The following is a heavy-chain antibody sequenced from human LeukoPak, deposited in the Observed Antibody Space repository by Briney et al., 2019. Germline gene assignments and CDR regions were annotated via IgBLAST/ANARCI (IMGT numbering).Heavy chain of an antibody. V-gene: IGHV4-34*01. J-gene: IGHJ3*02. CDR2: INHSGYT. CDR3: ASLTTAEAFDI. CDR1: GGSFSGYH. Sequence: SETLSLTCVVYGGSFSGYHWSWIRQPPGKGLEWIGEINHSGYTNYNPSVQSRVTISVDTSKTQLSLKLTSVTAADTAVYYCASLTTAEAFDIWGQGTMVTVSS. D-gene: IGHD3-22*01.